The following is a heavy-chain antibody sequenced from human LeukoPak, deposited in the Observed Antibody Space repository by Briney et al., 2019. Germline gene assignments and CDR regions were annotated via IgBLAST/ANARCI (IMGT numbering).Heavy chain of an antibody. Sequence: GGSLRLSCAASGFTFSSYGMHWVRQAPGKGLEWVAVISYDGSNKYYADSVKGRFTISRDNSKNTLYLQMNSLRAEDTAVYNCAKDQDGYSSGYYYYGMDVWGQGTTVTVSS. J-gene: IGHJ6*02. D-gene: IGHD6-19*01. V-gene: IGHV3-30*18. CDR1: GFTFSSYG. CDR2: ISYDGSNK. CDR3: AKDQDGYSSGYYYYGMDV.